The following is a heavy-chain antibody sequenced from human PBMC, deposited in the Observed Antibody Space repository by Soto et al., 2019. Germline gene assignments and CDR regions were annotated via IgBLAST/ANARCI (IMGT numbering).Heavy chain of an antibody. Sequence: QVQLQESGPGLVKPSETLSLTCTVSGGSVSSGSYYWSWIRQPPGKGLEWIGYIYYSGSTNYNPSLKSRVTISVDTAKNQFSLKLSSVTAADTAVYYCAREKRCSSTSCFLNYYYYGMDVWGQGTTVTVSS. V-gene: IGHV4-61*01. J-gene: IGHJ6*02. CDR2: IYYSGST. D-gene: IGHD2-2*01. CDR1: GGSVSSGSYY. CDR3: AREKRCSSTSCFLNYYYYGMDV.